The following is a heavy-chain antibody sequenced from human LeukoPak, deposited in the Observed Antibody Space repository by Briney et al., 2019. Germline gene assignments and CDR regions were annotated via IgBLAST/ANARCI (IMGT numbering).Heavy chain of an antibody. CDR3: ARCSAATCFPLDFDF. V-gene: IGHV1-18*01. CDR2: ISSFNDNT. J-gene: IGHJ4*02. D-gene: IGHD2-15*01. CDR1: GYDFNRFA. Sequence: ASVKVSCKASGYDFNRFAINWVRQAPGQGPEWMGWISSFNDNTAYAQKLQDRVTMTTDKSTSTAYMELRNLRSDDTAMYYCARCSAATCFPLDFDFWGQGTLVTVSS.